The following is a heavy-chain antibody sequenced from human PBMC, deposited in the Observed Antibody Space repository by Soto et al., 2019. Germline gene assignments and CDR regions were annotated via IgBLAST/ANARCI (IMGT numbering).Heavy chain of an antibody. CDR2: INFGNGNT. CDR1: GYTFTTYA. J-gene: IGHJ4*02. Sequence: ASVKVSCKASGYTFTTYAMHWVRQAPGQGLEWMGWINFGNGNTEYSQTFQGRVTIARDTSASTTYMELSSLRSEDTAVYYCASQYDWNFLTEWGQGTLVTVSS. V-gene: IGHV1-3*01. D-gene: IGHD1-7*01. CDR3: ASQYDWNFLTE.